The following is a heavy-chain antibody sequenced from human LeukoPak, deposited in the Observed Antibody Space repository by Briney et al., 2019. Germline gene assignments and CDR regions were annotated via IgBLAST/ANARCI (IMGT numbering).Heavy chain of an antibody. D-gene: IGHD3-10*01. CDR2: ISWNSGSI. CDR1: GFTFDDYA. V-gene: IGHV3-9*01. CDR3: AKDIGLSGSYFDY. J-gene: IGHJ4*02. Sequence: GGSLRLSCAASGFTFDDYAMHWVRHAPGKGLEWVSGISWNSGSIGYADSVKGRFTISRDNAKNSLYLQMNSLRAEDTALYYCAKDIGLSGSYFDYWGQGTLVTVSS.